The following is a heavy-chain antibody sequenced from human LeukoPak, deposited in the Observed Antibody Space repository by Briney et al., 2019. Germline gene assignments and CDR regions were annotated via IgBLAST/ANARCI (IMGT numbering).Heavy chain of an antibody. CDR2: IYYTGST. CDR3: ASRRRRSGWSTDYGTDV. Sequence: SETLSLTCTVSGGSLSDFYWTWIRQPPGKGLEWIGYIYYTGSTNYNPSLKSRVTISLDTSKNQFALRLSSVTAADTAMYYCASRRRRSGWSTDYGTDVWGEGTTVTAPS. J-gene: IGHJ6*01. D-gene: IGHD6-19*01. CDR1: GGSLSDFY. V-gene: IGHV4-59*01.